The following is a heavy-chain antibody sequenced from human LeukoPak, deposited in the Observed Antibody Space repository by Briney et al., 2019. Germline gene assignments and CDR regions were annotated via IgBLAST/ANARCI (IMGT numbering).Heavy chain of an antibody. CDR1: GGSISSYY. V-gene: IGHV4-4*07. J-gene: IGHJ4*02. Sequence: SETLSLTCTVSGGSISSYYWSWIRQPAGKGLEWIGRIYTSGSTNYDPSLKSRVTMSVDTSKNQFSLKLSSVTAADTAVYYCAREIWWEPGKEYFDYWGQGTLVTVSS. CDR3: AREIWWEPGKEYFDY. CDR2: IYTSGST. D-gene: IGHD1-26*01.